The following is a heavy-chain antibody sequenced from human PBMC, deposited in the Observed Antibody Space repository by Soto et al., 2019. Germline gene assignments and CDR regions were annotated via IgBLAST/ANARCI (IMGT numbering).Heavy chain of an antibody. Sequence: QLQLQESGPGLVKPSETLSLTCTVSGGSISSSSYYWGWIRQPPGKGLEWIGSIYYSGSTYYNPSLKSRVTISVDTCKNQFSLKLSSVTAADTAVYYCAGISRSWTGEDYWGQGTLVTVSS. J-gene: IGHJ4*02. CDR2: IYYSGST. CDR3: AGISRSWTGEDY. V-gene: IGHV4-39*01. CDR1: GGSISSSSYY. D-gene: IGHD6-13*01.